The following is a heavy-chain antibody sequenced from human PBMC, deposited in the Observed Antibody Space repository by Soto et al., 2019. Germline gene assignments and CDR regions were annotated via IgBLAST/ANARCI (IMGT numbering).Heavy chain of an antibody. CDR2: ITPFRNIT. J-gene: IGHJ6*02. V-gene: IGHV1-69*02. CDR1: GDTFSNYI. CDR3: ANLVVTIISSQYHYGMDV. D-gene: IGHD3-10*01. Sequence: QVQLVQSGAGVKQPGSSVKVSCKASGDTFSNYIIRWLRHAPGQGLEWMGKITPFRNITDYAQKFQGRVTITADKSTSTTYMELSSLRSEYTALYYCANLVVTIISSQYHYGMDVWGQGTTVIVSS.